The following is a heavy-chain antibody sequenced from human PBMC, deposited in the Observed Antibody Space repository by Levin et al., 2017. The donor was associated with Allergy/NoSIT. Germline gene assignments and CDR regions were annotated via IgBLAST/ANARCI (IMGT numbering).Heavy chain of an antibody. CDR2: INPNSGGT. Sequence: ASVKVSCKASGYTFTGYYMHWVRQAPGQGLEWMGWINPNSGGTNYAQKFQGRVTMTRDTSISTAYMELSRLRSDDTAVYYCARETCSGGSCYASDYWGQGTLVTVSS. V-gene: IGHV1-2*02. J-gene: IGHJ4*02. CDR3: ARETCSGGSCYASDY. D-gene: IGHD2-15*01. CDR1: GYTFTGYY.